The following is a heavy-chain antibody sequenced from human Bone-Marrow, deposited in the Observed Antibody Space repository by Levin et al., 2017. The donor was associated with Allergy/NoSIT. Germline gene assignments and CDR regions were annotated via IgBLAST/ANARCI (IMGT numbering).Heavy chain of an antibody. Sequence: SVKVSCKASGGTFSSYAISWVRQAPGQGLEWMGGIIPIFGTANYAQKFQGRVTITADESTSTAYMELSSLRSEDTAVYYCARGGPGGGSYGAWAFDIWGQGTMVTVSS. D-gene: IGHD1-26*01. V-gene: IGHV1-69*13. CDR2: IIPIFGTA. CDR1: GGTFSSYA. J-gene: IGHJ3*02. CDR3: ARGGPGGGSYGAWAFDI.